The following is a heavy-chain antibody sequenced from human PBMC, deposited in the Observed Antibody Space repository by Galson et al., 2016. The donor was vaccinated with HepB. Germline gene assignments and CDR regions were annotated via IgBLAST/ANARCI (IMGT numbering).Heavy chain of an antibody. CDR3: ARAAFYGSRSDDYYFDY. Sequence: VQVSCKASGYTPPGYYMHWARPAPGQGLEWMGIINPTDGSTNYAQKFQGRVTMTRDTSTSTVHMALSSLRSEDTAVYYCARAAFYGSRSDDYYFDYWGQGTLVPVSS. D-gene: IGHD3-10*01. CDR2: INPTDGST. V-gene: IGHV1-46*01. J-gene: IGHJ4*02. CDR1: GYTPPGYY.